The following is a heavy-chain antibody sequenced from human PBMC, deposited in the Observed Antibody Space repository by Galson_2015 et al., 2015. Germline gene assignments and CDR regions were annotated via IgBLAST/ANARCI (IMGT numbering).Heavy chain of an antibody. CDR3: ARDGYYYDSSGYYYPSTRPRQYDAFDI. Sequence: SLRLSCAASGFTFSSYGMHWVRQAPGKGLEWVAVIWYDGSNKYYADSVKGRFTISRDNSKNTLYLQMNSLRAEDTAVYYCARDGYYYDSSGYYYPSTRPRQYDAFDIWGQGTMVTVSS. V-gene: IGHV3-33*01. CDR1: GFTFSSYG. J-gene: IGHJ3*02. D-gene: IGHD3-22*01. CDR2: IWYDGSNK.